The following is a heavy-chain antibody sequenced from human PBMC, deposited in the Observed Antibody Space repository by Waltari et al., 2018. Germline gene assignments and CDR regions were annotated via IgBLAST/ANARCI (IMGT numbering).Heavy chain of an antibody. V-gene: IGHV4-59*11. J-gene: IGHJ6*02. CDR3: ARWVATTISYYYYGMDV. Sequence: QVQLQESGPGLVKPSETLSLTCTVSGGSISSHYWSWIRQPPGKGLEWIGYIYYSGSTNYNPSLKSRVTISVDTSKNQFSLKLSSVTAADTAVYYCARWVATTISYYYYGMDVWGQGTTVTVSS. CDR1: GGSISSHY. CDR2: IYYSGST. D-gene: IGHD5-12*01.